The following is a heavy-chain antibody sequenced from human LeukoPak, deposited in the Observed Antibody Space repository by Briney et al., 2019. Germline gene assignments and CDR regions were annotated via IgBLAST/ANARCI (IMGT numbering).Heavy chain of an antibody. V-gene: IGHV3-23*01. Sequence: GGSLRLSCAASGFTFSSCAMSWVRQAPGKGLEWVSAISGSGGSTYYADSVKGRFTISRDNSKNTLYLQMNSLRAEDTAVYYCALPYYYDSSGQGDFDYWGQGTLVTVSS. CDR1: GFTFSSCA. CDR3: ALPYYYDSSGQGDFDY. D-gene: IGHD3-22*01. CDR2: ISGSGGST. J-gene: IGHJ4*02.